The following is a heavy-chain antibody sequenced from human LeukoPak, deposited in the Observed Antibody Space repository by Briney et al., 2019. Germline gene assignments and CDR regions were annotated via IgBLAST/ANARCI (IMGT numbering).Heavy chain of an antibody. CDR1: GFTFSSYT. CDR3: AREGLDGSTFYSALDN. D-gene: IGHD3-22*01. J-gene: IGHJ4*02. Sequence: GRSLTLSCAASGFTFSSYTIHWVRQAPGKGLEWVAVISYDGSVEQYADSVKGRFTISRDNSKNTLSVQMNSLRAEDTAVYYCAREGLDGSTFYSALDNWGQGTLVTVSS. CDR2: ISYDGSVE. V-gene: IGHV3-30-3*01.